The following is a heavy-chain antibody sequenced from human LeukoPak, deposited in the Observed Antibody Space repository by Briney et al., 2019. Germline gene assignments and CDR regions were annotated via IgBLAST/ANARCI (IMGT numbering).Heavy chain of an antibody. V-gene: IGHV3-30-3*01. D-gene: IGHD2-15*01. Sequence: GGSLRLSCAASGFTFSSYAMHWVRQAPGKGLEWVAVISYDGGNKYYADSVKGRFTISRDNSKNTLYLQMNSLRAEDTAVYYCARGDPIVVVVAAVRAFDIWGQGTMVTVSS. J-gene: IGHJ3*02. CDR1: GFTFSSYA. CDR3: ARGDPIVVVVAAVRAFDI. CDR2: ISYDGGNK.